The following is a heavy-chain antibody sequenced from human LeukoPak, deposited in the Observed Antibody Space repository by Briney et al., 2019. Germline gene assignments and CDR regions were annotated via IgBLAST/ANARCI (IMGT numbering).Heavy chain of an antibody. Sequence: ASVKVSCKASGYTFTGYYMHWVRQAPGQGLEWMGWINPNSGGTNYAQRFQGWVTMTRDTSISTAYMELSRLRSDDTAVYYCARAEVAPNYYYYGMDVWGRGTTVTVSS. CDR3: ARAEVAPNYYYYGMDV. D-gene: IGHD5-12*01. J-gene: IGHJ6*02. V-gene: IGHV1-2*04. CDR2: INPNSGGT. CDR1: GYTFTGYY.